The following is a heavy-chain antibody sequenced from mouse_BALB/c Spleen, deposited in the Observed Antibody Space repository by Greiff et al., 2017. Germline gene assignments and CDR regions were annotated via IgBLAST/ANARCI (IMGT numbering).Heavy chain of an antibody. CDR1: GFNIKDTY. J-gene: IGHJ2*01. CDR2: IDPANGNT. CDR3: ARRYDYEDYFDY. D-gene: IGHD2-4*01. V-gene: IGHV14-3*02. Sequence: EVQLQQSGAELVKPGASVKLSCTASGFNIKDTYMHWVKQRPEQGLEWIGRIDPANGNTKYDPKFQGKATITADTSSNTAYLQLSSLTSEDTAVYYCARRYDYEDYFDYWGQGTTLTVSS.